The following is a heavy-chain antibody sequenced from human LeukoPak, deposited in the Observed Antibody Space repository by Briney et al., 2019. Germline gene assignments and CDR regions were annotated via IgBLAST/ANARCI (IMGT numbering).Heavy chain of an antibody. CDR2: INWNGGST. V-gene: IGHV3-20*04. CDR3: ARDQRVIAAAGTNYYYYMDV. CDR1: GFIFRSYE. J-gene: IGHJ6*03. D-gene: IGHD6-13*01. Sequence: SGRSLSLSRAACGFIFRSYEVTGAGHAPGQGLDWVAGINWNGGSTGYADSVEGRFTISRDNAKNSLYLQMNSLRAEDTALYYCARDQRVIAAAGTNYYYYMDVWGKGTTVTVSS.